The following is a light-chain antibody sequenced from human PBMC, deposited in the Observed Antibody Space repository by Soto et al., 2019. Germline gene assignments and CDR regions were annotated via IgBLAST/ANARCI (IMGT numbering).Light chain of an antibody. Sequence: QSVLTQPPSVSGAPGQTITMSCTGSGSNVGASYDVHWYQVLPGAGPRLLIYKNNNRPSRVPDRFSGSKSGTSASLAITGLRAEDEADYYCQSYDNILSGPLFGGGTQLTVL. J-gene: IGLJ3*02. CDR3: QSYDNILSGPL. CDR1: GSNVGASYD. CDR2: KNN. V-gene: IGLV1-40*01.